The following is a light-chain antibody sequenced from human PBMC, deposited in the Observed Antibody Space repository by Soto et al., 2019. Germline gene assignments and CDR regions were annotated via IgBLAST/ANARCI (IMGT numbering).Light chain of an antibody. CDR3: LQHNSYPKT. J-gene: IGKJ1*01. Sequence: DIQMTQSPSTLSASVGDRVTITCRASQSISSWLAWYQQKPGKAPKLLISAASTLQSGVPARFSGSGSGTEFTLTISSLQPEDFATYYCLQHNSYPKTFGQGTKVDIK. CDR1: QSISSW. CDR2: AAS. V-gene: IGKV1-5*01.